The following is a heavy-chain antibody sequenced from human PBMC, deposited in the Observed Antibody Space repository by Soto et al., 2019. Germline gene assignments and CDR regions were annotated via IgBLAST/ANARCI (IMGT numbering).Heavy chain of an antibody. CDR1: GFTFSSYA. J-gene: IGHJ4*02. Sequence: GGSLRLSCAASGFTFSSYAMSWVRQAPGKGLEWVSAISGSGGSTYYADSVKGRFTISRDNSKNTLYLQMNSLRAEDTAVYYCTRQGSNIVATLGPYYFDYWGQGALVTVSS. CDR3: TRQGSNIVATLGPYYFDY. D-gene: IGHD5-12*01. CDR2: ISGSGGST. V-gene: IGHV3-23*01.